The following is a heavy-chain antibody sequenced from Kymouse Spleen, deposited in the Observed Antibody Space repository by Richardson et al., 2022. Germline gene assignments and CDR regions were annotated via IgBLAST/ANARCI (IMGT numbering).Heavy chain of an antibody. CDR3: ARDTMVRGVIYYYGMDV. J-gene: IGHJ6*02. D-gene: IGHD3-10*01. Sequence: QVQLQQWGAGLLKPSETLSLTCAVYGGSFSGYYWSWIRQPPGKGLEWIGEINHSGSTNYNPSLKSRVTISVDTSKNQFSLKLSSVTAADTAVYYCARDTMVRGVIYYYGMDVWGQGTTVTVSS. V-gene: IGHV4-34*01. CDR2: INHSGST. CDR1: GGSFSGYY.